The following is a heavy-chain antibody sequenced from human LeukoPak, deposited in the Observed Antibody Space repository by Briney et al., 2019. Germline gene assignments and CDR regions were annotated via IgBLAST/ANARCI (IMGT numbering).Heavy chain of an antibody. CDR3: ARPRYGSGNPFDY. Sequence: SETLSLTCTVSGGSISSYYWSWIRQPPGKGLEWIGYIYYSGSTNYNPSLKSRVTISVDTSKNQFSLKLSSVTAADTDVYYCARPRYGSGNPFDYWGQGTLVTVSS. CDR1: GGSISSYY. J-gene: IGHJ4*02. CDR2: IYYSGST. D-gene: IGHD3-10*01. V-gene: IGHV4-59*01.